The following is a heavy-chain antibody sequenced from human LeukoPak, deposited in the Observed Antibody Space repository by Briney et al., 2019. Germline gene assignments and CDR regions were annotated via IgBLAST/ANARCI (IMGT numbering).Heavy chain of an antibody. CDR2: IIPIFGTA. Sequence: PVKVSCKASGGTFSSYAISWVRQAPGQGLEWMGGIIPIFGTANYAQKFQGRVTITADESTSTAYMELSSLRSEDTAVYYCATGPNAGPYNWFDPWGQGTLVTVSS. V-gene: IGHV1-69*13. CDR1: GGTFSSYA. D-gene: IGHD1-1*01. J-gene: IGHJ5*02. CDR3: ATGPNAGPYNWFDP.